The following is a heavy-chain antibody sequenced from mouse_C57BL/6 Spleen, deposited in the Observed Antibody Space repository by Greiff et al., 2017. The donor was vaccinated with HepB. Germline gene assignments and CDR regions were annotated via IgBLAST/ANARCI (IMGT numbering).Heavy chain of an antibody. CDR3: ARTTVY. D-gene: IGHD1-1*01. CDR1: GYSFTGYY. V-gene: IGHV1-42*01. Sequence: EVQLVESGPELVKPGASVKISCKASGYSFTGYYMNWVKQSPEKSLEWIGEINPSTGGTTYNQKFKAKATLTVDKSSSTAYMQLKSLTSEDSAVYYCARTTVYWGQGTTLTVSS. J-gene: IGHJ2*01. CDR2: INPSTGGT.